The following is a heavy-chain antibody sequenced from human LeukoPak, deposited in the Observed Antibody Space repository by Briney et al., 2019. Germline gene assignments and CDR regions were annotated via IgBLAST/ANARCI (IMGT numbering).Heavy chain of an antibody. Sequence: PGGSLRLSCAASGFTFSSYAMSWVRQAPGKGLEWVSTISGSGGSTYYADSVKGRFTISRDNSKNTLYLQMNSLRAEDTAVYYCAKRPDYYYYYMDVWGKGTTVTVSS. V-gene: IGHV3-23*01. CDR2: ISGSGGST. CDR3: AKRPDYYYYYMDV. D-gene: IGHD1-14*01. J-gene: IGHJ6*03. CDR1: GFTFSSYA.